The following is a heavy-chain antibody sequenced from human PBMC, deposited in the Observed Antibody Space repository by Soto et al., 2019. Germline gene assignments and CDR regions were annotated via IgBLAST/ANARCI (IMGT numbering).Heavy chain of an antibody. J-gene: IGHJ3*02. V-gene: IGHV3-13*01. CDR1: GFTFSSYD. CDR2: IGTAGDT. Sequence: PGGSLRLSCAASGFTFSSYDMHWVRQATGKGLEWVSAIGTAGDTYYPGSVKGRFTISRENAKNSLYLQMNSLRAGDTAVYYCARAPQSFSYCSGFIFYKEPNAIDIRCPGTMLPVSS. D-gene: IGHD2-15*01. CDR3: ARAPQSFSYCSGFIFYKEPNAIDI.